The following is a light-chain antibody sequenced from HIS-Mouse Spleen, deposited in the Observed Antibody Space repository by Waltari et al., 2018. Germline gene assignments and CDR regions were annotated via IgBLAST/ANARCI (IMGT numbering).Light chain of an antibody. Sequence: QSALTQPAAVSGSPGQSITISCTGTSSDVVGYNYVSWYQQHPGKAPKLMIYDVSNRPSGVSNRFSGSKSGNTASLTISGLQAEDEADYYCSSYTSSSTLEVVFGGGTKLTVL. CDR1: SSDVVGYNY. CDR3: SSYTSSSTLEVV. V-gene: IGLV2-14*03. J-gene: IGLJ2*01. CDR2: DVS.